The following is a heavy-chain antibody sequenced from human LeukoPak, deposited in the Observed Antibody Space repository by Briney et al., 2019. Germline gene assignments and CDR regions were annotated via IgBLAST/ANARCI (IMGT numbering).Heavy chain of an antibody. CDR1: GGSIDNYY. Sequence: SETLSLTCTVSGGSIDNYYWSWVQQPPGEGLEWIGHILYSGTTSYTPSLKSRVSISLDTPRRQFSLKLTSVTAADTAVYYCARDLEQGYWGQGILVTVSS. J-gene: IGHJ4*02. CDR3: ARDLEQGY. D-gene: IGHD6-13*01. V-gene: IGHV4-59*01. CDR2: ILYSGTT.